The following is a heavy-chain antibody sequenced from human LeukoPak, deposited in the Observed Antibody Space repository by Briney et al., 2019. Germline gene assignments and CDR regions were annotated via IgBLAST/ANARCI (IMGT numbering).Heavy chain of an antibody. J-gene: IGHJ3*01. CDR1: GGSFSKYG. CDR3: ARIAYCGADCHAFDV. Sequence: SVKVSCKASGGSFSKYGITWVRQAPGQGLEWMGGIMFTFGTTKYAQRFQGRATISADESTSTAYMEVSSLRSEDTAVYYCARIAYCGADCHAFDVWGQGTMVIVSS. V-gene: IGHV1-69*13. CDR2: IMFTFGTT. D-gene: IGHD2-21*01.